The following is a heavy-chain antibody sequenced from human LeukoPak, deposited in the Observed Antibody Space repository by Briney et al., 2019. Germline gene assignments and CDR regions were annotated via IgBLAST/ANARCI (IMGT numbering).Heavy chain of an antibody. CDR1: GFTFSSYD. Sequence: PGGSLRLSCAASGFTFSSYDMHWVRQTPGEGLQWVAVIWSDGNTKIYADSVKGRFTISRDDSRNTLYLYVNSLRADDTALYFCARGTTVGQPYQPDYWGQGTQVTVSS. V-gene: IGHV3-33*01. CDR2: IWSDGNTK. D-gene: IGHD1-14*01. CDR3: ARGTTVGQPYQPDY. J-gene: IGHJ4*02.